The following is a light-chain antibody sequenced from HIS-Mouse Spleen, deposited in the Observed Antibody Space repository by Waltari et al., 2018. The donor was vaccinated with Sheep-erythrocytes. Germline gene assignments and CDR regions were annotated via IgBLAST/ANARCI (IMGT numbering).Light chain of an antibody. V-gene: IGLV2-23*01. CDR3: CSYAGSSTPWV. CDR1: SSDVGSYNL. J-gene: IGLJ3*02. CDR2: EGS. Sequence: QSALTQPASVSGSLGQSITISCTGTSSDVGSYNLVSWYQQHPGKAPKLMIYEGSKRPSWVSNRFSGSKSGNTASLTISGLQAEDEADYYCCSYAGSSTPWVFGGGTKLTVL.